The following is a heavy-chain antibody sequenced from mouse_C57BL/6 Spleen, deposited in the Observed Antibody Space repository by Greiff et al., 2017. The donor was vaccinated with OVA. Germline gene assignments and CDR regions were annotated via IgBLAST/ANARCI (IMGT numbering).Heavy chain of an antibody. CDR2: IRLKSDNYAT. CDR3: TALGNAMDY. D-gene: IGHD4-1*01. Sequence: EVKVEESGGGLVQPGGSMKLSCVASGFTFSNYWMNWVRQSPEKGLEWVAQIRLKSDNYATHYAESVKGRFTISRDDSKSSVYLQMNNLRAEDTGIYYCTALGNAMDYWGQGTSVTVSS. J-gene: IGHJ4*01. CDR1: GFTFSNYW. V-gene: IGHV6-3*01.